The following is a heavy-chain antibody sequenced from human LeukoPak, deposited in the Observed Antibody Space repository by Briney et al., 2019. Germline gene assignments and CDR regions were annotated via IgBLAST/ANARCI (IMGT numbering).Heavy chain of an antibody. CDR1: GYTFTSYY. CDR2: INPSGGST. V-gene: IGHV1-46*01. CDR3: ATSTVAGYSLGPIDY. Sequence: ASVKVSCKASGYTFTSYYMHWVRQAPGQGLEWMGIINPSGGSTSYAQKFQGRVTMTRDMSTSTVYMELSSLRSEDTAVYYCATSTVAGYSLGPIDYWGQGTLVTVSS. J-gene: IGHJ4*02. D-gene: IGHD5-24*01.